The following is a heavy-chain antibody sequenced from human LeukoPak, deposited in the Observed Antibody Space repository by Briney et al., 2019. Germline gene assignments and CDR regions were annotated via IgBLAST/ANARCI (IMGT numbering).Heavy chain of an antibody. CDR2: MKPKSGNT. CDR1: GYTFTSYD. Sequence: ASVKVSCKASGYTFTSYDINWVRQATGQELEWMGWMKPKSGNTGYAQKFQGRVTMTRNTSITTAYMELSSLRSEDTAVYYCVRVFNGYSLWGQGTLVTVSS. CDR3: VRVFNGYSL. J-gene: IGHJ4*02. D-gene: IGHD6-13*01. V-gene: IGHV1-8*01.